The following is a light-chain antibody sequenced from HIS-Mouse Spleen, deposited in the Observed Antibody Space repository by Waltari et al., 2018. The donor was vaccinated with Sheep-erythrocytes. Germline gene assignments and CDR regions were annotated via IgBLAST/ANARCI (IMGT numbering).Light chain of an antibody. J-gene: IGLJ2*01. CDR2: QDS. CDR1: KLGDKY. Sequence: SYELTQPPSVSVSPGQTASITCSGDKLGDKYACWYQQKPGQSPVLVIYQDSKRPSRIPERFSGSNTGNTATLTIGGTQAMDEADYYCQAWDSSTVVFGGGTKLTVL. V-gene: IGLV3-1*01. CDR3: QAWDSSTVV.